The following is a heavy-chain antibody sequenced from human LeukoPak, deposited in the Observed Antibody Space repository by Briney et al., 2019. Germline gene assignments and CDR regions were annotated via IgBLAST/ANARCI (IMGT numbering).Heavy chain of an antibody. V-gene: IGHV3-30*02. CDR2: IRFDGSNK. CDR3: AKGGSYGYFYSYYMDV. J-gene: IGHJ6*03. CDR1: GFTFSNYG. D-gene: IGHD3-10*01. Sequence: GGSLRLSCAASGFTFSNYGVHWVRQAPGKGLEWVSFIRFDGSNKYYADSVKGRFTISRDSSKNTLYLQMNSLRAEDTAVYYCAKGGSYGYFYSYYMDVWGKGTAVTVSS.